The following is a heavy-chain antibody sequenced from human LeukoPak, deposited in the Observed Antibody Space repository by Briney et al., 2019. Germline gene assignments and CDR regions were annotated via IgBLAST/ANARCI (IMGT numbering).Heavy chain of an antibody. CDR2: INPNSGGT. V-gene: IGHV1-2*02. D-gene: IGHD2-8*01. Sequence: GASVKVSCKASGYTFTGYYMHWVRQAPGQGLEWMGWINPNSGGTNYAQKFQGRVTMTRDTSISTAYMELSSLRSEDTAVYYCARESTSRGYCTNGVCSSWAFDIWGQGTMVTVSS. CDR1: GYTFTGYY. J-gene: IGHJ3*02. CDR3: ARESTSRGYCTNGVCSSWAFDI.